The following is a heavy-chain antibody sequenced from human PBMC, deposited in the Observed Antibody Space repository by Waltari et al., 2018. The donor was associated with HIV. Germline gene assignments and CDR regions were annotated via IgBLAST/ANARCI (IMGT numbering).Heavy chain of an antibody. V-gene: IGHV4-31*03. D-gene: IGHD3-3*01. CDR1: GGSISSGGYY. Sequence: QVQLQESGPGLVKPSQTLSLTCTVSGGSISSGGYYWSWSRQHPGKGLEWIGYIYYSGSTYYNPSLKSRVTISVDTSKNQFSLKLSSVTAADTAVYYCARVFGVVINDAFDIWGQGTMVTVSS. CDR2: IYYSGST. CDR3: ARVFGVVINDAFDI. J-gene: IGHJ3*02.